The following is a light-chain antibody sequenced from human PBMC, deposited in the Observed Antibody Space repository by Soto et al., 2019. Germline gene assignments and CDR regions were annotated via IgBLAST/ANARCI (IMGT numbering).Light chain of an antibody. CDR3: QQRSNWIT. CDR2: DAS. Sequence: EIVLTQSPATLSLSPGATATLSCRASQSVSSYLAWSQQKPGQAPRLLIYDASNRATGIPARFSGSGSGTDFTLTISSLEPEDFAVYYCQQRSNWITLGQGTRLEIK. V-gene: IGKV3-11*01. J-gene: IGKJ5*01. CDR1: QSVSSY.